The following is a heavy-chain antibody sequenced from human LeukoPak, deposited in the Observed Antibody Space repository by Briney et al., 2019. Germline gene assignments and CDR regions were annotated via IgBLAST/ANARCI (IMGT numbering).Heavy chain of an antibody. D-gene: IGHD3-22*01. CDR3: AHREAYYDSSGYDF. Sequence: SGPTLVNPTQTLTLTCTFSGFSLRTSGAGVGWLRQPPAKAPEWLALIYWNDDKRYSPTLKTRLSITKDTSKDQVVLTMTNMDPVDTGTYYCAHREAYYDSSGYDFWGQGTLVTVSS. J-gene: IGHJ4*02. CDR2: IYWNDDK. CDR1: GFSLRTSGAG. V-gene: IGHV2-5*01.